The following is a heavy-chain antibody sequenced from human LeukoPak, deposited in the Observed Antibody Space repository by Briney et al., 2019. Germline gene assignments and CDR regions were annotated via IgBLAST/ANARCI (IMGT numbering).Heavy chain of an antibody. D-gene: IGHD3-3*01. J-gene: IGHJ3*02. CDR2: INPNSGGT. Sequence: ASVKVSCKASGYTFTSYGISWVRQAPGQGLEWMGWINPNSGGTNYAQKFQGRVTMTRDTSISTAYMELSRLRSDDTAVYYCARDPRITIFGVVSSDAFDIWGQGTMVTVSS. CDR1: GYTFTSYG. CDR3: ARDPRITIFGVVSSDAFDI. V-gene: IGHV1-2*02.